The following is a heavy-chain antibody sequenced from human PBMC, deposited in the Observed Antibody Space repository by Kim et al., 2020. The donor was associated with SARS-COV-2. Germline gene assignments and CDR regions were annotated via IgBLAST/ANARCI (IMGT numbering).Heavy chain of an antibody. CDR1: GFTFSSYA. V-gene: IGHV3-23*01. J-gene: IGHJ6*02. CDR2: ISGSGGST. CDR3: AKVRARLLGYYYGMDV. D-gene: IGHD2-8*02. Sequence: GGSLRLSCAASGFTFSSYAMSWVRQAPGKGLEWVSAISGSGGSTYYADSVKGRFTISRDNSKNTLYLQMNSLRAEDTAVYYCAKVRARLLGYYYGMDVWGQGPTVTVSS.